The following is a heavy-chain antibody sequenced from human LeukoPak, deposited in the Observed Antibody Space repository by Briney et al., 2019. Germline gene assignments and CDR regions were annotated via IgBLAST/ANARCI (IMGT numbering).Heavy chain of an antibody. CDR1: GYTFTGYY. V-gene: IGHV1-2*04. CDR3: ARDYKGWLAYFDY. Sequence: ASVKVSCKASGYTFTGYYMHWVRQAPGQGLEWMGWINPNSGGTNYAQKFQGWVTMTRDTSISTAYMELSRLRSDDTAVYYCARDYKGWLAYFDYWGQGTLVTVSS. CDR2: INPNSGGT. J-gene: IGHJ4*02. D-gene: IGHD5-24*01.